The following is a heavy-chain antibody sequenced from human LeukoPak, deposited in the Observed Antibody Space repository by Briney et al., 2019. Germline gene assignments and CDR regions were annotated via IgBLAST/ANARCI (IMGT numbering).Heavy chain of an antibody. D-gene: IGHD3-22*01. Sequence: GGSLRLSCAASGFTFSNYWMHWVRQALGKGLVWVSPINSDGSNTNYAGSVKGRFSISRDNAKNTLYLQMDSLRAEDTAVYYCARDTLNYDTRGYYYWGQGILVTVSS. CDR1: GFTFSNYW. J-gene: IGHJ4*02. CDR2: INSDGSNT. V-gene: IGHV3-74*01. CDR3: ARDTLNYDTRGYYY.